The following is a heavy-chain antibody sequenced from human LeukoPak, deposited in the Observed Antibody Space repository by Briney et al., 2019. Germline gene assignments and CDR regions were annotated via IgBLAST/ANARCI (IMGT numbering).Heavy chain of an antibody. J-gene: IGHJ4*02. CDR1: GFTFSSYW. CDR2: IKQDGSEK. D-gene: IGHD1-26*01. Sequence: GGSLRLSCAASGFTFSSYWMNWVRQAPGKGLEWVASIKQDGSEKYYVDSVRGRFTTSRDNAKNSLYLQMNSLRAEDTAVYYCARGWGARGFDYWGQGTLVTVSS. CDR3: ARGWGARGFDY. V-gene: IGHV3-7*01.